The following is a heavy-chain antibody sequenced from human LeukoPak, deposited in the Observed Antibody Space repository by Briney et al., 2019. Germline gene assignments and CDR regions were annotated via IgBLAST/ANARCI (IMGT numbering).Heavy chain of an antibody. V-gene: IGHV3-7*01. D-gene: IGHD6-19*01. CDR3: ASSGPPQIY. J-gene: IGHJ4*02. CDR1: GFTFSSYW. CDR2: IKQDGSEE. Sequence: AGGSRRLSWAASGFTFSSYWMTWVRQAPGKGLEWVANIKQDGSEEYYVDSVKGRFTISRDNSKNTLYLQMNSLRAEDTAVYYCASSGPPQIYWGQGTWSPSPQ.